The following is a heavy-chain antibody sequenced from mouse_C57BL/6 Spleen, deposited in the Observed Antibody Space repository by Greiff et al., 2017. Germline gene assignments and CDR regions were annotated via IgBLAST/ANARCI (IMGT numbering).Heavy chain of an antibody. CDR1: GYAFSSSW. V-gene: IGHV1-82*01. D-gene: IGHD1-1*01. CDR2: IYPGDGDT. Sequence: VQLQQSGPELVKPGASVKISCKASGYAFSSSWMNWVKQRPGKGLEWIGRIYPGDGDTNYNGKFKGKATLTADKSSSTAYMQLSSLTSEDSAVYFCARSVYGSSSYYFDYWRQGTTLTVSS. CDR3: ARSVYGSSSYYFDY. J-gene: IGHJ2*01.